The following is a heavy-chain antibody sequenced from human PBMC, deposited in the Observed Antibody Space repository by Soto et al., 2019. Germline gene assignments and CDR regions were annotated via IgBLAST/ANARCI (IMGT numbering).Heavy chain of an antibody. J-gene: IGHJ3*02. CDR3: TTEVVVVVAATSDAFDI. CDR1: GFTFSNAW. D-gene: IGHD2-15*01. Sequence: GGSLRLSCAASGFTFSNAWMSWVRQAPGKGLEWVGRIKSKTDGGTTDYAAPVKGRFTSTRDDSNNTLYLQMNSMKTEDTAVYYCTTEVVVVVAATSDAFDIWGQGTMVTVSS. CDR2: IKSKTDGGTT. V-gene: IGHV3-15*01.